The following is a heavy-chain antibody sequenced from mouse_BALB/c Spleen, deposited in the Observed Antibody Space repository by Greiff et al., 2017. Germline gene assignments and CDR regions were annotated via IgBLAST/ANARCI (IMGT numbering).Heavy chain of an antibody. J-gene: IGHJ4*01. V-gene: IGHV14-1*02. CDR3: ARWLGAMDY. Sequence: VQLQQSGAELAKPGASVKMSCKASGYTFTSYYMHWVKQRPEQGLEWIGWIDPENGNTIYDPKFQGKASITADTSSNTAYLQLSSLTSEDTAVYYCARWLGAMDYWGQGTSVTVSS. CDR2: IDPENGNT. CDR1: GYTFTSYY. D-gene: IGHD2-2*01.